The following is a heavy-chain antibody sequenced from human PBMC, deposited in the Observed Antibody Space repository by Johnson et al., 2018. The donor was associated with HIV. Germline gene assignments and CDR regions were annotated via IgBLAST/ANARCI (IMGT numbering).Heavy chain of an antibody. Sequence: VESGGGLVQPGGSLRLSCAASGFTFSSYAMSWVRQAPGKGLEWVSAISGSGGSTYYADSVKGRFTISRDNSKNTLFLHMNSLRTEDTAIYYCARVGVSGYDLAAFDIWGRGTMVTVSS. CDR3: ARVGVSGYDLAAFDI. J-gene: IGHJ3*02. CDR1: GFTFSSYA. CDR2: ISGSGGST. V-gene: IGHV3-23*04. D-gene: IGHD5-12*01.